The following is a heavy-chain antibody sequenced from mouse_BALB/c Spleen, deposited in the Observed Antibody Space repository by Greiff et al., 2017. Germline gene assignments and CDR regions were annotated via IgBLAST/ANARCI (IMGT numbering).Heavy chain of an antibody. V-gene: IGHV1-54*03. J-gene: IGHJ4*01. CDR3: ARWMITGAMDY. CDR2: INPGSGGT. Sequence: QVHVKQSGAELVRPGTSVKVSCKASGYAFTNYLIEWVKQRPGQGLEWIGVINPGSGGTNYNEKFKGKATLTADKSSSTAYMQLSSLTSDDSAVYFCARWMITGAMDYWGQGTSVTVSS. D-gene: IGHD2-4*01. CDR1: GYAFTNYL.